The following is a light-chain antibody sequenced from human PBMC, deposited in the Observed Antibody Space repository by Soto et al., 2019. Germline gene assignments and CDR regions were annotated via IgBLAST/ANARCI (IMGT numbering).Light chain of an antibody. J-gene: IGKJ3*01. Sequence: DIPMTQSPSSLSASVGDRVTITCQASQDISNYLNWYQQKPGKAPQLLIYDASNLQTGVPSRFSGSGSGTDFTFTISSLQPEDIATYYCQQYDDLPSLLTFGPGTKVDIK. CDR2: DAS. CDR3: QQYDDLPSLLT. V-gene: IGKV1-33*01. CDR1: QDISNY.